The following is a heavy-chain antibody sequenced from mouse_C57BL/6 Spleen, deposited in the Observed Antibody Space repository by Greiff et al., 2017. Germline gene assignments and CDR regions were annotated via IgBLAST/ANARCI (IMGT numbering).Heavy chain of an antibody. D-gene: IGHD1-1*01. CDR3: ARCTTVVAKDFDY. CDR2: IDPSDSYT. V-gene: IGHV1-50*01. Sequence: QVQLQQPGAELVKPGASVKLSCKASGYTFTSYWMQWVKQRPGQGLEWIGEIDPSDSYTNYNQKFKGKATLTVVTSSSTAYMQLSSLTSEDSAVYYCARCTTVVAKDFDYWGQGTTLTVSS. CDR1: GYTFTSYW. J-gene: IGHJ2*01.